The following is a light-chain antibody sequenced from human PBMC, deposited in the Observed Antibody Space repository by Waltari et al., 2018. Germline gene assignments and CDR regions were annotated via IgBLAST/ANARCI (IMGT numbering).Light chain of an antibody. Sequence: QSALTQPASVSGSPGQSITISCTGTSSDIGRYNLVSWYQQHPGKVPKLIIYEVIKRPSGISDRFSGSKSGNTASLTISVLQAEDEADYYCSSNAAGSSYVVFGVGTRLTVL. CDR1: SSDIGRYNL. CDR3: SSNAAGSSYVV. V-gene: IGLV2-23*02. CDR2: EVI. J-gene: IGLJ2*01.